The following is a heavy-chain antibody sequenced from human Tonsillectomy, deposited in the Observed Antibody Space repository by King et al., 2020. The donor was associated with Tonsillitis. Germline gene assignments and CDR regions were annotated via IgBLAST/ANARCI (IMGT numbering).Heavy chain of an antibody. CDR2: INHSGGT. Sequence: VQLQQWGARLLKPSETLSLTCAVYGGSFSGYYWTGIRQPPGKGLEWIGEINHSGGTNYNPSLKSRVTISVDTSKNQFSLTLNSVTAADTAVYYCARGGGTIFGVIVADSYYYYMDVWGKGTTVTVSS. D-gene: IGHD3-3*01. V-gene: IGHV4-34*01. CDR1: GGSFSGYY. J-gene: IGHJ6*03. CDR3: ARGGGTIFGVIVADSYYYYMDV.